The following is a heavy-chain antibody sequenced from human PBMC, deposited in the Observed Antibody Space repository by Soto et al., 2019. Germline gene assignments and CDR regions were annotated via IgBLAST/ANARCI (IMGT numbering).Heavy chain of an antibody. CDR2: IYWNDDT. CDR1: VFSLTTAGAG. D-gene: IGHD4-17*01. J-gene: IGHJ5*02. V-gene: IGHV2-5*01. CDR3: AHRGYGNYPRDNWFDP. Sequence: QSTLKESGPTLVKPPQTLTLTCTFSVFSLTTAGAGVGWIRQPPGKALEWLALIYWNDDTRYSPSLQSRLTITKDTSKKQVVLRMTNMDPVDTATYYCAHRGYGNYPRDNWFDPWGQGILVIVSS.